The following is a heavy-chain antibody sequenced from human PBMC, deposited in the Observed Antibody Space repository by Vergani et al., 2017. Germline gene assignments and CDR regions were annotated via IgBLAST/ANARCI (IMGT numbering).Heavy chain of an antibody. CDR3: TSGGDFWSGYYLTFDY. CDR1: GFTFSSYG. Sequence: VQLVESGGGVVQPGRSLRLSCAASGFTFSSYGMHWVRQAPGKGLEWVGRIRSKANSYATAYAASVKGRLTISRDDSKNTAYLQMNSLKTEDTAVYYCTSGGDFWSGYYLTFDYWGQGTLVTVSS. J-gene: IGHJ4*02. CDR2: IRSKANSYAT. D-gene: IGHD3-3*01. V-gene: IGHV3-73*01.